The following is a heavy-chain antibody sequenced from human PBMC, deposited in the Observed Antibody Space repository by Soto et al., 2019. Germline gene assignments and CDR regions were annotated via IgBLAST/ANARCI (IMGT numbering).Heavy chain of an antibody. CDR1: GFTFSSYD. V-gene: IGHV3-13*04. Sequence: PGGSLRLSCAASGFTFSSYDMHWVRQATGKGLEWVSAIGTAGDTYYPGSVKGRFTISRDNAKNSLYLQMNSLRDEDTAVYYCARDRTYYYGSGSYXNPXFDIWGQGTMVTXS. D-gene: IGHD3-10*01. CDR2: IGTAGDT. J-gene: IGHJ3*02. CDR3: ARDRTYYYGSGSYXNPXFDI.